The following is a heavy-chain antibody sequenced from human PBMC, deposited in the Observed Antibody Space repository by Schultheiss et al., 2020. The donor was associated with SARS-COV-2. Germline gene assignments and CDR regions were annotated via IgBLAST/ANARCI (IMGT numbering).Heavy chain of an antibody. CDR1: GASISSNNW. CDR2: IYYSGTT. Sequence: SETLSLTCAVSGASISSNNWWSWVRQHPGKGLEWIGYIYYSGTTCYNPSLKSRVTISGDTSKNQFSLKLTSVTAADTAVYYCARDSYDILTGPLGMDVWGQGTTVTVSS. V-gene: IGHV4-4*02. D-gene: IGHD3-9*01. J-gene: IGHJ6*02. CDR3: ARDSYDILTGPLGMDV.